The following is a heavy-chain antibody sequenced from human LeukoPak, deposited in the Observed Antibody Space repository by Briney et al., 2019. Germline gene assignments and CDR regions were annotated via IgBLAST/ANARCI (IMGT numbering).Heavy chain of an antibody. D-gene: IGHD3-22*01. Sequence: PSETLSLTCTVSGGSISSYYWSWIRQPPGKGLEWIGYIYYSGSTNYNPSLKSRVTISVDPSKNQFSLKLSSLTAADTVVCYCAGGGYYYDSSGQYYFDYWGQGTLVTVSS. V-gene: IGHV4-59*08. CDR1: GGSISSYY. CDR2: IYYSGST. J-gene: IGHJ4*01. CDR3: AGGGYYYDSSGQYYFDY.